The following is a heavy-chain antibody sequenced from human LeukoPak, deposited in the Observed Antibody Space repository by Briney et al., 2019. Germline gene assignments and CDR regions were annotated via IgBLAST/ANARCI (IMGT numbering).Heavy chain of an antibody. CDR2: ISRSGTT. CDR1: GDSISSGGYY. V-gene: IGHV4-31*03. D-gene: IGHD2-15*01. Sequence: SETLSLTCTVSGDSISSGGYYWSWIRQHPGKGLEWIGYISRSGTTYYSPSLKSRLTISMDTSKNRFSLRLSSLTAADTAVYYCARDVVVTSSPDAFDIWGQGTMVTVSS. J-gene: IGHJ3*02. CDR3: ARDVVVTSSPDAFDI.